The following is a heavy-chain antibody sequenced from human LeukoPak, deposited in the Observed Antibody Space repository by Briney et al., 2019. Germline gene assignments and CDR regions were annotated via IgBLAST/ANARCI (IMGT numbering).Heavy chain of an antibody. V-gene: IGHV1-69*02. Sequence: GSSVKVSCKASGGTFSSYTISWVRQAPGQGLEWMGRIIPILGIANYAQKFQGRVTITADKSTSTAYMELSSLRSEDTAVYYCARVVIVAATEDPYYFDYWGQGTLVTVSS. CDR3: ARVVIVAATEDPYYFDY. CDR1: GGTFSSYT. CDR2: IIPILGIA. J-gene: IGHJ4*02. D-gene: IGHD2-15*01.